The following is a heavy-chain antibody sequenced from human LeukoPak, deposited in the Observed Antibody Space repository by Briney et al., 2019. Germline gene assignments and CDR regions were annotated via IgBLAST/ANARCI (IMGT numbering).Heavy chain of an antibody. CDR2: IIPIFGTA. CDR3: ARESRIAAAGLDP. CDR1: GGTFSSYA. V-gene: IGHV1-69*13. Sequence: GASVKVSCKASGGTFSSYAISWVRQAPGQGLEWMGGIIPIFGTANYAQKFQGRVTITADESMSTAYMELSSLRSEDTAVYYCARESRIAAAGLDPWGQGTLVTVSS. D-gene: IGHD6-13*01. J-gene: IGHJ5*02.